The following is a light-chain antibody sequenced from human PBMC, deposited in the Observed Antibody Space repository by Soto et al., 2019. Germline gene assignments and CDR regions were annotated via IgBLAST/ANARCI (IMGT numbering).Light chain of an antibody. CDR2: EVS. CDR3: PQSTQLPET. J-gene: IGKJ1*01. Sequence: DILLTHSPLSLSVTPGQPASISCSSSQSVLHSDGKTHLYWYLQRPGQSPHLLIYEVSHRFSGVPDRFSGSGSGKDLTLTVSRVEAEDVGVYYCPQSTQLPETFVHGTKVDIX. V-gene: IGKV2-29*02. CDR1: QSVLHSDGKTH.